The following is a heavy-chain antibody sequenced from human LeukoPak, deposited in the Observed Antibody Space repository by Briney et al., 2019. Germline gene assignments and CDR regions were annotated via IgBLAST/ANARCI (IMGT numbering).Heavy chain of an antibody. D-gene: IGHD1-26*01. V-gene: IGHV3-30*02. Sequence: GGSLRLSCAASGFTFSSYGMHWVRQAPGKGLEWVAFIRYDGSNKYYADSVKGRFTISRDNSKNTLYLQMNSLKAEDTAVYYCAKDRGEQWELQYYYYYMDVWGKGTTVTVSS. CDR2: IRYDGSNK. CDR1: GFTFSSYG. CDR3: AKDRGEQWELQYYYYYMDV. J-gene: IGHJ6*03.